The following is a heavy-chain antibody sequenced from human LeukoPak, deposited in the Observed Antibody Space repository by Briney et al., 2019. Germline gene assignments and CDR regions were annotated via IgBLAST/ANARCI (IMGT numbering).Heavy chain of an antibody. J-gene: IGHJ5*02. CDR3: ARHPLPLAYWDPRFDP. Sequence: ASVKVSCKASGYTFTSYDINWVRQATGQGLEWMGWMNPNSGNTGYAQKFQGRVTMTRNTSISTAYMELSSLRSDDTAVYYCARHPLPLAYWDPRFDPWGQGTLVTVSS. CDR1: GYTFTSYD. D-gene: IGHD2-21*01. V-gene: IGHV1-8*01. CDR2: MNPNSGNT.